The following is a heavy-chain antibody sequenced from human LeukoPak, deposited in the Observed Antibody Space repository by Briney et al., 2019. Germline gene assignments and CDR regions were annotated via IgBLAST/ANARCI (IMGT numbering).Heavy chain of an antibody. CDR3: ARASERCGGRCYRWFDP. D-gene: IGHD2-15*01. V-gene: IGHV1-8*03. Sequence: ASVKVSCKTSGYSFSNYDINWVRQATGQGLEWMGRMNPITGNTGYAQKFQGRVTITRDTSISTAYMELSSLRFEDTAVYYCARASERCGGRCYRWFDPWGQGTLVTVSS. CDR2: MNPITGNT. CDR1: GYSFSNYD. J-gene: IGHJ5*02.